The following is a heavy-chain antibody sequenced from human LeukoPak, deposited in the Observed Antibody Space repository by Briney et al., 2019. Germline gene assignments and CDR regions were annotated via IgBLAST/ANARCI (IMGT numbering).Heavy chain of an antibody. D-gene: IGHD3-22*01. CDR2: IYTSGST. V-gene: IGHV4-4*07. J-gene: IGHJ2*01. CDR1: GGSISSYY. Sequence: SETLSLTCTVSGGSISSYYWSWIRQPAGKGLEWIGRIYTSGSTNYNPSLKNRVSISVDPSKKQFSLKVTSVTAADTAIYYCARVTRRGDSSGFYSDYWYFDVWGRGALVTVSS. CDR3: ARVTRRGDSSGFYSDYWYFDV.